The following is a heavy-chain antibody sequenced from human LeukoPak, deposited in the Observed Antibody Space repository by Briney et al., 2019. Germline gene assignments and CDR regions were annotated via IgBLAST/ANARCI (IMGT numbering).Heavy chain of an antibody. Sequence: SETPSLTCTVSGTSLTTYFWSWIRQPAGKGLEWIGRFYSSGSTSYNPSLKSRLTMSVDTSKNEFSLKLRSVTAADTAVYYCVRDRVDSSGYYYYYGLDVWGQGTTVTVSS. CDR1: GTSLTTYF. CDR2: FYSSGST. V-gene: IGHV4-4*07. J-gene: IGHJ6*02. D-gene: IGHD3-22*01. CDR3: VRDRVDSSGYYYYYGLDV.